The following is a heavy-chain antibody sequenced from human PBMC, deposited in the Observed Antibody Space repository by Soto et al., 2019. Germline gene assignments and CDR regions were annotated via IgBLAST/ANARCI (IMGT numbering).Heavy chain of an antibody. CDR3: ARGADYYDSSGYYGIDP. CDR1: GGSVSSGSYY. Sequence: SETLSLTCTVSGGSVSSGSYYWSWIRQPPGKGLEWIGYIYYSGSTNYNPSLKSRVTISVDTSKNQFSLKLSSVTAADTAVYYCARGADYYDSSGYYGIDPWGQGTLVTVYS. CDR2: IYYSGST. J-gene: IGHJ5*02. D-gene: IGHD3-22*01. V-gene: IGHV4-61*01.